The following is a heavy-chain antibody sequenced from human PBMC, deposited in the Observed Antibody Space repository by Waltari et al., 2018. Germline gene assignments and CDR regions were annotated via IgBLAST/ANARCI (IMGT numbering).Heavy chain of an antibody. Sequence: QLQLQESGPGLVKPSETLSLTCTVSGGSISSSNYYWGWIRQPPGKVLEWIGNIYYSGSTYYNPSLKSRVTTYIDTSKNQFSLKLSSVTAADTAVYFCARLDSRSGSYYFDYWGQGTLVTVSS. V-gene: IGHV4-39*01. CDR1: GGSISSSNYY. CDR2: IYYSGST. D-gene: IGHD1-26*01. J-gene: IGHJ4*02. CDR3: ARLDSRSGSYYFDY.